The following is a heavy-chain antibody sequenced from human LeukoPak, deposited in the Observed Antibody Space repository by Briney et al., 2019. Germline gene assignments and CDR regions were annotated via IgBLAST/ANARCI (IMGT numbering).Heavy chain of an antibody. Sequence: GGSLRLSCAASGFTFSNAWMSWVRQAPGKGLEWFGRIKSKTDGGTTDYAAPVKGRFTISRDNAKNSLYLQMNSLRAEDMALYYCAKGSGEYQLLDTSFDYWGQGTLVTVSS. J-gene: IGHJ4*02. D-gene: IGHD2-2*01. CDR1: GFTFSNAW. V-gene: IGHV3-15*05. CDR2: IKSKTDGGTT. CDR3: AKGSGEYQLLDTSFDY.